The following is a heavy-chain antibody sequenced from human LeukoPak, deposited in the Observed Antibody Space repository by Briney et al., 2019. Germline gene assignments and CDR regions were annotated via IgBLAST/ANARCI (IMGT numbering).Heavy chain of an antibody. J-gene: IGHJ3*02. Sequence: PGGSLRLSCAASGFTFSSYAMSWVRQAPGKGLEWVSAISGSGGSTYYADSVKGRFTISRDNSKNTLYLQMNSLRAEDTAVYYCAKGLTYYYDSSGKGAFDIWGQGTMVTVSS. CDR1: GFTFSSYA. CDR3: AKGLTYYYDSSGKGAFDI. CDR2: ISGSGGST. D-gene: IGHD3-22*01. V-gene: IGHV3-23*01.